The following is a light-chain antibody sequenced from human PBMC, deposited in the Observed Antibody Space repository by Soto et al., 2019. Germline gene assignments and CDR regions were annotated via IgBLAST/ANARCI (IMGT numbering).Light chain of an antibody. CDR2: TAS. Sequence: QSPSTVSASVGDRVTITCRASQSISNWLVWYQQKSGKAPKLLIFTASTLESGVPSRFSGSGSGTEFTLTISSLQPDDFATYYCQQYTTYPYTFGQGTKWISN. CDR1: QSISNW. J-gene: IGKJ2*01. V-gene: IGKV1-5*03. CDR3: QQYTTYPYT.